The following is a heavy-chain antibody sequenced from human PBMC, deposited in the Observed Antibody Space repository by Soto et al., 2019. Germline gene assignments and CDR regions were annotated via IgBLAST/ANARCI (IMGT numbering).Heavy chain of an antibody. CDR1: AYSFTSYW. CDR2: IFPGDSDT. Sequence: GESLKISCKGSAYSFTSYWIGWVRQMPGKGLEWMGIIFPGDSDTRYSPSFQGQVTISADKSINTSYLQWNSLKASDTAMYYCARNDYNGNSVDYWGQGTLGTAPQ. D-gene: IGHD4-4*01. CDR3: ARNDYNGNSVDY. V-gene: IGHV5-51*03. J-gene: IGHJ4*02.